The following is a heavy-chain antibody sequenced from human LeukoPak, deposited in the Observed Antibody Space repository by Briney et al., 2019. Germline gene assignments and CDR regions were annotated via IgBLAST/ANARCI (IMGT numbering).Heavy chain of an antibody. CDR1: GFAFNTQA. V-gene: IGHV3-23*01. CDR3: AEGSSGYFADL. Sequence: GRSLRLSCVASGFAFNTQAMHWVRQAPGKGLEWVSAISNDGGGTTYADFVKGRFTISRDNSKNTLFLQMNSLRAEDTALYYCAEGSSGYFADLWGQGTLVTVSS. J-gene: IGHJ5*02. D-gene: IGHD3-22*01. CDR2: ISNDGGGT.